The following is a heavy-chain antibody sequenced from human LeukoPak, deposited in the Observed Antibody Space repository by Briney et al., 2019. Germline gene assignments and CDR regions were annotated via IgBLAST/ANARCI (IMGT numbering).Heavy chain of an antibody. J-gene: IGHJ3*02. Sequence: SVKVSCKASGGTFSSYAISWVRQAPGQGLEWMGGIIPIFGTANYAQKFQGRVTITADESTSTAYMELSSLRSEDTAVYYCASGGYYYDSSGYYFGAFDIWGQGTMVTVSS. V-gene: IGHV1-69*13. D-gene: IGHD3-22*01. CDR2: IIPIFGTA. CDR3: ASGGYYYDSSGYYFGAFDI. CDR1: GGTFSSYA.